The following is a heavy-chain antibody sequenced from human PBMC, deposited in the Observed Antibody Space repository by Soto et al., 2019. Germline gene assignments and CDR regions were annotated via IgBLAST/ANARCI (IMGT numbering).Heavy chain of an antibody. CDR1: GFTFSSYA. CDR3: ARPSYDILTGYYSP. CDR2: ISGSGGST. J-gene: IGHJ5*02. D-gene: IGHD3-9*01. Sequence: HPGGSLRLSCAASGFTFSSYAMSWVRQAPGKGLEWVSAISGSGGSTYYADSVKGRFTISRDNSKNTLYLQMNSLRAEDTAVYYCARPSYDILTGYYSPWGQGTLVTVSS. V-gene: IGHV3-23*01.